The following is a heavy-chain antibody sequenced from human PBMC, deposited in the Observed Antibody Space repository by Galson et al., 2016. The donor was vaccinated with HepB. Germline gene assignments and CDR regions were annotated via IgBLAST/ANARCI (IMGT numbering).Heavy chain of an antibody. V-gene: IGHV1-46*01. Sequence: SCKASGYTFTSYYMHWVRQAPGQGLEWMGIINPSGGSTTYAQKFQGRVTMTRDTSTSTVYMEPSSLRAEDTAGYYCARVPGYCSGGGCYDAFDIWGQGTMVTVSS. CDR3: ARVPGYCSGGGCYDAFDI. J-gene: IGHJ3*02. D-gene: IGHD2-15*01. CDR1: GYTFTSYY. CDR2: INPSGGST.